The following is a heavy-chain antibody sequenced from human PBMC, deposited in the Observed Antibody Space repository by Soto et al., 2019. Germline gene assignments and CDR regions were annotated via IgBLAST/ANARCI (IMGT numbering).Heavy chain of an antibody. V-gene: IGHV1-8*01. CDR3: ARWPHDA. Sequence: KKTWASVKVSCKASGYTFTSYDINWVRKATGQGLEWMGWMNPNRSKTAYAKNFQGIFTMTRNTSISTAYIELSILRSEDTAVYYCARWPHDAWGQGTLVTVSS. CDR1: GYTFTSYD. J-gene: IGHJ4*02. CDR2: MNPNRSKT.